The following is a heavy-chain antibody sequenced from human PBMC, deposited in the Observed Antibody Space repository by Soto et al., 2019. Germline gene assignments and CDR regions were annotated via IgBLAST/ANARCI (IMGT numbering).Heavy chain of an antibody. J-gene: IGHJ1*01. CDR2: IIPIFRTS. D-gene: IGHD2-15*01. CDR1: GGTFSSYV. V-gene: IGHV1-69*01. Sequence: QVQLVQSGPEVKKPGSSVKVSCKASGGTFSSYVFSWVRQAPGQGVEWMGGIIPIFRTSNYAQKFQGRVTRIADESTSTAYMELSSLRSEDTAVYYCARGSRDCSGRRCFPLPTSEYFRHWGQGTLVTVSS. CDR3: ARGSRDCSGRRCFPLPTSEYFRH.